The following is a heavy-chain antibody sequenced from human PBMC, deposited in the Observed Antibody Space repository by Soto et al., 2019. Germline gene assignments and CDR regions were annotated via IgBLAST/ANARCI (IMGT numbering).Heavy chain of an antibody. CDR3: ARASSPRDPWLDY. CDR2: ISSSGGTI. D-gene: IGHD5-18*01. V-gene: IGHV3-11*01. CDR1: VFTFSDDY. Sequence: RGSLRLSCGTSVFTFSDDYMSWIRQAPGKGLEWVSYISSSGGTIYYADSVKGRFTISRDNAKNSLFLQMNSLRADDTAVYYCARASSPRDPWLDYWGQGTMVTVSS. J-gene: IGHJ4*02.